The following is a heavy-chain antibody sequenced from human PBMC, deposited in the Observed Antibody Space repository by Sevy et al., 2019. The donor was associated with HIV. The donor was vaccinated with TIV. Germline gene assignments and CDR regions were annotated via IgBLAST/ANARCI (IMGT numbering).Heavy chain of an antibody. Sequence: ASVKVSCKASGYIFSDYHIHWARQAPGQRLEWMGWINGKSGDTEYAEKFQGRVTMSRDTSISTAYMELTRLQSAETAWYNWGKVGVGWGASLNHGGQGTLVTV. CDR3: GKVGVGWGASLNH. V-gene: IGHV1-2*02. CDR1: GYIFSDYH. CDR2: INGKSGDT. J-gene: IGHJ4*02. D-gene: IGHD3-10*01.